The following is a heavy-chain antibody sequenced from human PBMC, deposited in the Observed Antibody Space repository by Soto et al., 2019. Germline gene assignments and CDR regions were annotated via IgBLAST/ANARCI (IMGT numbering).Heavy chain of an antibody. CDR1: GDSISSGDFY. J-gene: IGHJ4*02. CDR2: LYYSGST. V-gene: IGHV4-30-4*01. D-gene: IGHD3-16*02. Sequence: QVQLQESGPGLVKTSQTLSLTCTVSGDSISSGDFYWSWVRQAPGQGLEWIGYLYYSGSTDYNPSLKSRVTMSIDASKSQFSLKLSSVTAADTAVYYGARDRSVWGSYRSSFDYWGQGTLVTVSS. CDR3: ARDRSVWGSYRSSFDY.